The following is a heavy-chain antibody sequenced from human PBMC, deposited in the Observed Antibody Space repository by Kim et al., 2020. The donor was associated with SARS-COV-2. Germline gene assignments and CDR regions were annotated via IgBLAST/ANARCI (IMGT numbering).Heavy chain of an antibody. CDR2: IATAGDT. CDR1: GFTFSSYD. D-gene: IGHD2-15*01. V-gene: IGHV3-13*01. Sequence: GGSLRLSCAASGFTFSSYDMHWVRQATGKGLEWVAAIATAGDTYYQGYVKGGFFIFTENNKKSLHLQMNSLIAGDTAAVYCVAVGLCSGGGRDSDYWC. CDR3: VAVGLCSGGGRDSDY. J-gene: IGHJ4*01.